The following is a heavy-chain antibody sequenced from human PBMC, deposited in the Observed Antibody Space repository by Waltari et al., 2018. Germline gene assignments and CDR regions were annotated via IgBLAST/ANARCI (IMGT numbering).Heavy chain of an antibody. D-gene: IGHD3-22*01. CDR3: ATAPGYDSSGYYDY. V-gene: IGHV1-69-2*01. CDR1: GYTFTDYY. Sequence: EVQLVQSGAEVKKPGATVKISCKVSGYTFTDYYMHWVQQAPGKGLEWMGLVDPEDGETKYAENVQGRGTITADTSTDTAYMELSSLRSEDTAVYYCATAPGYDSSGYYDYWGQGTLVTVSS. CDR2: VDPEDGET. J-gene: IGHJ4*02.